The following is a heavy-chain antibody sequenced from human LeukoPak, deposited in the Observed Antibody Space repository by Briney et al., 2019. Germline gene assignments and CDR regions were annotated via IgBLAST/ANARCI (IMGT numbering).Heavy chain of an antibody. Sequence: SETLSLTCTVSGGSISSGGYSWSWIRQHPGKGLEWIGYIYYSGSTYYNPSLKSRVTISVDTSKNQFSLKLSSVTAADTAVYYCARAPCTNGVCKIAHAFDIWGQGTMVTVSS. V-gene: IGHV4-31*03. CDR3: ARAPCTNGVCKIAHAFDI. CDR1: GGSISSGGYS. D-gene: IGHD2-8*01. J-gene: IGHJ3*02. CDR2: IYYSGST.